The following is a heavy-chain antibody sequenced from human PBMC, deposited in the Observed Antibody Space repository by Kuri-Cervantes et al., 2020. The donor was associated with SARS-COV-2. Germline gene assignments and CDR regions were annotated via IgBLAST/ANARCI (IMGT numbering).Heavy chain of an antibody. D-gene: IGHD2-2*01. CDR3: ARDGGCSSTSCPTTRHYYYGMDV. V-gene: IGHV4-34*01. Sequence: SETLSLTCAVYGGSFSGYYWSWIRQPPGKGLEWIGEINHSGSTNYNPSLKSRVTISVDTSKNQFSLKLSSVTAEDTAVYYCARDGGCSSTSCPTTRHYYYGMDVWGQGTTVTVSS. CDR2: INHSGST. J-gene: IGHJ6*02. CDR1: GGSFSGYY.